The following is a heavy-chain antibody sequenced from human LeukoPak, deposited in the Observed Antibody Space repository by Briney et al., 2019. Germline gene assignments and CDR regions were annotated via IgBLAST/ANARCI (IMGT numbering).Heavy chain of an antibody. Sequence: PETLSLTCAVYGGSFSDSYWYWIRQPPGKGLEWIGEISHSGSTNYNPSLKSRVSISEDTSKNQFSLKLSSVTAADTAVYYCARGRGVAARPNDAFDIWSQGTMVTVSS. CDR3: ARGRGVAARPNDAFDI. J-gene: IGHJ3*02. D-gene: IGHD6-6*01. CDR1: GGSFSDSY. V-gene: IGHV4-34*01. CDR2: ISHSGST.